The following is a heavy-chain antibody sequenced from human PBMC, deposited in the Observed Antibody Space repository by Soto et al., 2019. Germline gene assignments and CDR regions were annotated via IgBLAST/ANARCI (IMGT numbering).Heavy chain of an antibody. CDR2: INHSGST. CDR3: AREEGMTTETRDAFDI. V-gene: IGHV4-34*01. D-gene: IGHD4-17*01. Sequence: SETLSLTCAVYGGSFSGYYWSWIRQPPGKGLEWIGEINHSGSTNYNPSLKSRVTISVDTSKNQFSLKLSSVTAADTAVYYCAREEGMTTETRDAFDIWGRGILVTVSS. CDR1: GGSFSGYY. J-gene: IGHJ4*02.